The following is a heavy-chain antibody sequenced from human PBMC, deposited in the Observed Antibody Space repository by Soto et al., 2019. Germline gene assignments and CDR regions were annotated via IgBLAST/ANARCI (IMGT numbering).Heavy chain of an antibody. Sequence: ASVKVSCKASGYTFTGYYMHWVRQAPGQGLEWMGWINPNSGGTNYAQKFQGWVTMTRDTSISTAYMELSRLRSDDTAVYYCARAIYCSGGSCYRVPFDYWGQGTLVTVSS. CDR2: INPNSGGT. J-gene: IGHJ4*02. CDR1: GYTFTGYY. CDR3: ARAIYCSGGSCYRVPFDY. V-gene: IGHV1-2*04. D-gene: IGHD2-15*01.